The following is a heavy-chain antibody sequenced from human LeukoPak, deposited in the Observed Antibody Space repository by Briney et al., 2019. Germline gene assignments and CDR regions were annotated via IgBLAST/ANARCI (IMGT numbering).Heavy chain of an antibody. CDR3: ARVTRYYCSGGSCNNWFDP. D-gene: IGHD2-15*01. J-gene: IGHJ5*02. V-gene: IGHV4-34*01. CDR2: INHGGST. Sequence: SETLSLTCAVYGGSFSGYYWSWIRQPPGKGLEWIGEINHGGSTNYNPSLKSRVTISVDTSKNQFSLKLSSVTAADTAVYYCARVTRYYCSGGSCNNWFDPWGQGTLVTVSS. CDR1: GGSFSGYY.